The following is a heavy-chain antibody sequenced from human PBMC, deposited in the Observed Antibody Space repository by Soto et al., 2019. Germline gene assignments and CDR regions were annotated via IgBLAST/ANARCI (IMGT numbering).Heavy chain of an antibody. CDR1: GGSINSYY. CDR2: IYYSGST. CDR3: ARHISSGTNIAAIRSFDP. D-gene: IGHD1-7*01. J-gene: IGHJ5*02. Sequence: QVHLQESGPGLVKPSETLSLTCTVSGGSINSYYWSWIRQPPGKGLEWIGYIYYSGSTNYNPSLKSRITISADTSKNQFSLKLSSVTAADTAVYYCARHISSGTNIAAIRSFDPWGQGTLVTVSS. V-gene: IGHV4-59*08.